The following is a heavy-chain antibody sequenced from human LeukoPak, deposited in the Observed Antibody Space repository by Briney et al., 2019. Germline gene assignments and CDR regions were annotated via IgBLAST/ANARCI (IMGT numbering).Heavy chain of an antibody. D-gene: IGHD3-10*01. V-gene: IGHV1-46*01. Sequence: ASVKVSFKASGYTFTIYYMHWVRQAPGQGLEWMGIINPSGGSTSYAQKFQGRVTMTRDTSTSTVYMELSSLRSEDTAVYYCARDGNYGSGTDFFDYWGQGTLVTVSS. CDR1: GYTFTIYY. CDR3: ARDGNYGSGTDFFDY. J-gene: IGHJ4*02. CDR2: INPSGGST.